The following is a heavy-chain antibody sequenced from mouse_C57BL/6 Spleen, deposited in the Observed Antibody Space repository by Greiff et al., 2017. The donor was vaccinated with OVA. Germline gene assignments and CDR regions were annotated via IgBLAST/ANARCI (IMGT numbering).Heavy chain of an antibody. CDR2: INPGSGVT. CDR1: GYAFTNYL. J-gene: IGHJ4*01. V-gene: IGHV1-54*01. CDR3: ARGSSYALDY. Sequence: VQLQHSGAELVRPGTSVKVSCKASGYAFTNYLIEWVKQRPGQGLEWIGVINPGSGVTNYTEKFKGKATLTADKSSSTVYMQLSSMTYEDSAVYSCARGSSYALDYWGQGTSVTVSS. D-gene: IGHD1-1*01.